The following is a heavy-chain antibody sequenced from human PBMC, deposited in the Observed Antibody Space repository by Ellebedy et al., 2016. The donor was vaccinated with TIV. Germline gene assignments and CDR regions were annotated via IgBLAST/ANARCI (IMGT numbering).Heavy chain of an antibody. J-gene: IGHJ4*02. V-gene: IGHV3-21*06. CDR3: SRGWSTPDS. CDR2: IRSTGSDK. Sequence: GESLKISCAASGFAFPTCAMSWVRQSPGKGLEWVSSIRSTGSDKYYAESVKGRFTISRDNAQDTLFLQMNSLRAEDTAVYFCSRGWSTPDSWGQGTLVIVSS. D-gene: IGHD2-15*01. CDR1: GFAFPTCA.